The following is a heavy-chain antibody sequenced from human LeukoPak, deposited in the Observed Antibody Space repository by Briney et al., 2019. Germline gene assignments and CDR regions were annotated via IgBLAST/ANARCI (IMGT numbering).Heavy chain of an antibody. CDR2: IYPGDSDT. Sequence: GESLKISCKGSGYSFTSYWIGWVRQMPGKGLEWIGIIYPGDSDTRYSPSFQGKVTISADKTISTAYLQWSSLKASDTAMYYCARVPYYYGSGSYRSSDYYYYYMDVWGKGTTVTVSS. CDR1: GYSFTSYW. V-gene: IGHV5-51*01. D-gene: IGHD3-10*01. J-gene: IGHJ6*03. CDR3: ARVPYYYGSGSYRSSDYYYYYMDV.